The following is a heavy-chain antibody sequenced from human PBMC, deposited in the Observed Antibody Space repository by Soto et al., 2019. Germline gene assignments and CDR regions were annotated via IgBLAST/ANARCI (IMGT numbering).Heavy chain of an antibody. Sequence: GASVKVSCKASGYTFTSYYMHWVRQAPGQGLEWMGLISPNNGSTSYAQKLQGRVTMTTDTSTSTAYMELRSLRSDDTAVYYCARDLGDLMVRGVIHNNWFDPWGQGTLVTVSS. CDR2: ISPNNGST. J-gene: IGHJ5*02. D-gene: IGHD3-10*01. CDR3: ARDLGDLMVRGVIHNNWFDP. CDR1: GYTFTSYY. V-gene: IGHV1-46*01.